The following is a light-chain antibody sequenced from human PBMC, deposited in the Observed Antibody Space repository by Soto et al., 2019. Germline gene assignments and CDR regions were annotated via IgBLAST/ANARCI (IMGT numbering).Light chain of an antibody. CDR2: DAS. CDR1: QGISNY. J-gene: IGKJ3*01. Sequence: DIQMTQSPSSLSASVGDRVTITCQASQGISNYLNWYQQKPGKAPKLLISDASTLERGVPSRFSGSGSGTDFTFTISSLQPEDVATYYCQQYDNLPTFGPGTKVDI. CDR3: QQYDNLPT. V-gene: IGKV1-33*01.